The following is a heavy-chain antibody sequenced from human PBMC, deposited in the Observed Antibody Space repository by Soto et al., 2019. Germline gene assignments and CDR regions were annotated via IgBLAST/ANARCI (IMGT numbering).Heavy chain of an antibody. CDR2: INHSGST. D-gene: IGHD2-15*01. CDR1: GGSFSGYY. J-gene: IGHJ4*02. V-gene: IGHV4-34*01. Sequence: PSETLSLTCAVYGGSFSGYYWSWIRQPPGKGLEWIGEINHSGSTNYNPSLKSRVTISVDTSKNQFSLKLSSVTAADTAVYYCARGPERLFGRYGGGGSCYWGSYFDYGGQGPGVPVS. CDR3: ARGPERLFGRYGGGGSCYWGSYFDY.